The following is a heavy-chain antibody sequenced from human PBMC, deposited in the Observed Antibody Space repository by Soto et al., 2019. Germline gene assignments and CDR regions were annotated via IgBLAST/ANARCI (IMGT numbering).Heavy chain of an antibody. V-gene: IGHV1-2*02. CDR2: INPNSGGT. D-gene: IGHD2-15*01. CDR1: GYTFTGYY. Sequence: ASVKVSCKAPGYTFTGYYMHWVRQAPGQGLEWMGWINPNSGGTNYAQKFQGRVTMTRDTSISTAYMELSRLRSDDTAVYYCARLATPYCSGGSCARPYYGMDVWGQGTTVTVSS. J-gene: IGHJ6*02. CDR3: ARLATPYCSGGSCARPYYGMDV.